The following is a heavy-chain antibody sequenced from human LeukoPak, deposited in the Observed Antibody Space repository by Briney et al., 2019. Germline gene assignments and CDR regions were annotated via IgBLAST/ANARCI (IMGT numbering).Heavy chain of an antibody. D-gene: IGHD3-16*02. Sequence: GGSLRLSCAASGFTFSSYEMNWVRQAPGKGLEWVSYISSSGSTIYYADSVKGRFTISGDNAKNSLYLQMNSLRAEDTAVYYCARDRYDYVWGSYRRPFHFDYWGQGTLVTVSS. V-gene: IGHV3-48*03. CDR3: ARDRYDYVWGSYRRPFHFDY. CDR2: ISSSGSTI. J-gene: IGHJ4*02. CDR1: GFTFSSYE.